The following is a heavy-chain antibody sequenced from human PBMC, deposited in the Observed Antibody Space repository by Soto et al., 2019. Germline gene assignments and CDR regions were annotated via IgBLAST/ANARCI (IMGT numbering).Heavy chain of an antibody. J-gene: IGHJ6*02. V-gene: IGHV6-1*01. D-gene: IGHD6-19*01. Sequence: SQTLSLTCAISGASVSTNTAAWNWIRQSPTRGLEWLGKTYYGSQWYNDYAVSVKSRIAITPDTSKNQFSLHLNSVTPEDAAVYYCAKACHSVVAAVFGMDVWGQGTTVTVSS. CDR3: AKACHSVVAAVFGMDV. CDR1: GASVSTNTAA. CDR2: TYYGSQWYN.